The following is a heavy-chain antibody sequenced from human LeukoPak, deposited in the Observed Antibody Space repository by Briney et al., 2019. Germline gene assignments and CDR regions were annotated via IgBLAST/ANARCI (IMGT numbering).Heavy chain of an antibody. J-gene: IGHJ3*02. Sequence: ASVKVSCKASGYTFTGYYMHWVRQAPGQGLEWMGWINPNSGGTNYAQKFQGRVTMTRDTSISTAYMELSRLRSDDTAVYYCARSVDTGTTTMCPNSAFDIWGQGTMVTVSS. V-gene: IGHV1-2*02. CDR3: ARSVDTGTTTMCPNSAFDI. CDR2: INPNSGGT. CDR1: GYTFTGYY. D-gene: IGHD1-1*01.